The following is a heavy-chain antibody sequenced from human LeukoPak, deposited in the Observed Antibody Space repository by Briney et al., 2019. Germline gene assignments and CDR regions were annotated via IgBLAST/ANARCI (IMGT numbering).Heavy chain of an antibody. Sequence: GGSLRLSCAASGFTFSSYEMNWVRQAPGKGLEWVSYISSSGSTIYYADSVKGRFTISRDNAKNSLYLQMNSLRAEDTAVYYCARGHYYGSGSFDYWGQGALVTVSS. V-gene: IGHV3-48*03. D-gene: IGHD3-10*01. J-gene: IGHJ4*02. CDR3: ARGHYYGSGSFDY. CDR2: ISSSGSTI. CDR1: GFTFSSYE.